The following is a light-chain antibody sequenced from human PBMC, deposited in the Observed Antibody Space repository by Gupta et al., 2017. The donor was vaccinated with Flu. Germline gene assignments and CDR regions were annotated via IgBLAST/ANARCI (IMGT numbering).Light chain of an antibody. CDR3: QQNYSTPPLT. V-gene: IGKV1-39*01. J-gene: IGKJ4*01. CDR1: QSISSY. CDR2: AAA. Sequence: IQMTQSPSSLSASVGDRVTITCRASQSISSYLNWYQQKPGKAPKLLIYAAASLQSGGPSRCSGSGSGTEYTLTISSLQPEDYATYYCQQNYSTPPLTFGGGTKVEIK.